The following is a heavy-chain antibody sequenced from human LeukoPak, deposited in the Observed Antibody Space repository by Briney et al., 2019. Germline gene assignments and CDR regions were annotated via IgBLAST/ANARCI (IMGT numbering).Heavy chain of an antibody. Sequence: GGSLRLSCAASEFTFSSYWMSWVRQAPGKGLEWVSVMYSGGTIRYADSVKGRFTISRDNAKNSLYLQMNSLRAEDTAVYYCARNMVRGYEDAFDIWGQGTMVTVSS. V-gene: IGHV3-7*01. CDR3: ARNMVRGYEDAFDI. D-gene: IGHD3-10*01. CDR1: EFTFSSYW. J-gene: IGHJ3*02. CDR2: MYSGGTI.